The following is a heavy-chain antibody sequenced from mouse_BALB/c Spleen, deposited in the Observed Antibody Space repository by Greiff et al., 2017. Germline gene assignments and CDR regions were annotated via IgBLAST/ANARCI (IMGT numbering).Heavy chain of an antibody. CDR3: ARRKPRFYAMDY. CDR1: GYSFTSGYY. CDR2: ISDDGSN. V-gene: IGHV3-6*02. J-gene: IGHJ4*01. Sequence: EVKLQESGPGFVKPSQSLSLTCSVTGYSFTSGYYWKWIRQLPGNKLEWMGYISDDGSNNYNPSLKNRISITRDTSKNQFFLKLNSVTTEDTATCYWARRKPRFYAMDYWGQGTSVTVSS.